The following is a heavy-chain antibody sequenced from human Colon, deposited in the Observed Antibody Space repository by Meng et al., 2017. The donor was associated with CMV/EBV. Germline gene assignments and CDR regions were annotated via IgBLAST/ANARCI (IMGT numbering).Heavy chain of an antibody. CDR1: GFTIPRHA. J-gene: IGHJ4*02. V-gene: IGHV3-33*01. CDR2: IWSDASKK. CDR3: TTGGGTEAAAAGVFDF. Sequence: GGSLRLSCTASGFTIPRHAMHWVRQAPGRGLEWVATIWSDASKKYYADSVKGRFTISRDNSKNTQFLEMNSLRDEDTAVYFCTTGGGTEAAAAGVFDFWGPGTLVTVSS. D-gene: IGHD6-25*01.